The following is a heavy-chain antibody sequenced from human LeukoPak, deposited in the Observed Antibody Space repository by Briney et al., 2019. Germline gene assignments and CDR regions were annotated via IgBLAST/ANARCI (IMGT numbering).Heavy chain of an antibody. CDR3: ARGYGYSSSWYQNTNPYYFDY. CDR2: IYYSGST. D-gene: IGHD6-13*01. CDR1: GGSFIGYY. Sequence: SETLSLTCAVYGGSFIGYYWSWIRQPPGKGMEWIGSIYYSGSTYYNPSLKSRVTISVDTSKNQFSLKLSSVTAADTAVYYCARGYGYSSSWYQNTNPYYFDYWGQGTLVTVSS. V-gene: IGHV4-34*01. J-gene: IGHJ4*02.